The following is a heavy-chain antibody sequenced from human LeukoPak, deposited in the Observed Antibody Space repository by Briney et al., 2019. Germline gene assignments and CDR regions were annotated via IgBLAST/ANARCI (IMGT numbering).Heavy chain of an antibody. V-gene: IGHV4-59*08. CDR1: GGSISSYY. Sequence: SETLSLTCTVSGGSISSYYWSWIRQPPGKGLEWIGYIYYSGSTNYNPSLKSRVTISVDTSKNQFSLKLSSVTAADTAVYYCARHRKCSSTSCYTWFDYWGQGTLVTVSS. D-gene: IGHD2-2*02. CDR3: ARHRKCSSTSCYTWFDY. J-gene: IGHJ4*02. CDR2: IYYSGST.